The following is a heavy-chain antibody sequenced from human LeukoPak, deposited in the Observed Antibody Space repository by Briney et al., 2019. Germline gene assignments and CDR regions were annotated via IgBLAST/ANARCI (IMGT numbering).Heavy chain of an antibody. Sequence: ASVKVSCKASGGTFSSYAISWVRQAPGQGLEWMGGIIPIFGTANYAQKFQGRVTITTDESTSTAYMELSSLRSEDTAVYYCARDRGAGQQLAAPDYWGQGTLVTVSS. D-gene: IGHD6-13*01. CDR1: GGTFSSYA. CDR2: IIPIFGTA. J-gene: IGHJ4*02. V-gene: IGHV1-69*05. CDR3: ARDRGAGQQLAAPDY.